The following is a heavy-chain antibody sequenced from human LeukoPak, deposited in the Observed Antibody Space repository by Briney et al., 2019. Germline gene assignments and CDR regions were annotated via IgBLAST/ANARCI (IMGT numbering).Heavy chain of an antibody. CDR2: INPNSGGT. CDR1: GYTFTGYY. CDR3: ARDTSSSWSYYYYYYMDV. D-gene: IGHD6-13*01. V-gene: IGHV1-2*06. J-gene: IGHJ6*03. Sequence: ASVKVSCKASGYTFTGYYMHWVRQAPGQGLEWMGRINPNSGGTNYAQKFQGRVTMTRDTSISTAYMELCRLRSDDTAVYYCARDTSSSWSYYYYYYMDVWGKGTTVTVSS.